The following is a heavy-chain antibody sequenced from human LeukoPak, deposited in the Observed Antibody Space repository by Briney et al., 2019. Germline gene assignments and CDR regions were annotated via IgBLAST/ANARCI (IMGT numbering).Heavy chain of an antibody. CDR2: ISGSGGST. D-gene: IGHD3-3*01. Sequence: GGSLRLSCAASGFTFSSYAMSWVRQAPGKGLEWVSGISGSGGSTYYADSVKGRFTISRDNSKNTLYLQMNSLRAEDTAVYYCAKGLRSTPRSGLDYWGQGTLVTVSS. CDR3: AKGLRSTPRSGLDY. CDR1: GFTFSSYA. V-gene: IGHV3-23*01. J-gene: IGHJ4*02.